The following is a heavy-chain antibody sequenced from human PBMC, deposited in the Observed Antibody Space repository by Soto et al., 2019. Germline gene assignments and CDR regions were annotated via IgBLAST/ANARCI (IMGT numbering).Heavy chain of an antibody. V-gene: IGHV3-74*01. CDR1: GFIFRTYW. Sequence: EVQQVESGGGLVQPGGSLRLSCAASGFIFRTYWMHWLRQVPGKGLVWVSRINSDGTTTSYADSVKGRFTISRDNAKNTLYLQMNSLRAEDTAVYYCVRDLADWGQGTLVTVSS. CDR3: VRDLAD. J-gene: IGHJ4*02. CDR2: INSDGTTT. D-gene: IGHD3-3*02.